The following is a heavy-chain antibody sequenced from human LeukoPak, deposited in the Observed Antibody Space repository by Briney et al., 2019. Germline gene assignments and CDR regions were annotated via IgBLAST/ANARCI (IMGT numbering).Heavy chain of an antibody. Sequence: PGGSLRLSCAASGFSFSNFGMHWVRQAPGKGLEWVANIKQDGSDKYYVDSVKGRFTISSDSAKNSLFLQMNSLRAEDTAVYYCARVSALFGLPVHFDYWGQGTLVTVSS. V-gene: IGHV3-7*01. CDR2: IKQDGSDK. D-gene: IGHD3-10*02. J-gene: IGHJ4*02. CDR3: ARVSALFGLPVHFDY. CDR1: GFSFSNFG.